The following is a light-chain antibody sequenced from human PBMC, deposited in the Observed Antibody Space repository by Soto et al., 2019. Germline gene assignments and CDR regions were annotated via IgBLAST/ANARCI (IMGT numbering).Light chain of an antibody. V-gene: IGKV1-39*01. Sequence: DIQMTQSPSSLSAPIGDRVTITCRASQSINTFLNWYQHKPGKAPDLLIYAASSLQSEVPSRFSGSGSGTDFTLTINSLTVEDVATYYCQQSYTMLPTFGQGTKVEIK. J-gene: IGKJ1*01. CDR2: AAS. CDR1: QSINTF. CDR3: QQSYTMLPT.